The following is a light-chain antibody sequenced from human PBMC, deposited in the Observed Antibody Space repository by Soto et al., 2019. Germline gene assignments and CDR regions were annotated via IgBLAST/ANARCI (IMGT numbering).Light chain of an antibody. CDR3: QQYNSYWT. CDR2: DAS. CDR1: QSISDS. J-gene: IGKJ1*01. Sequence: DIQMTQSPSTLSAYVGDRVTITCRASQSISDSLAWYQQKPGKAPKLLIYDASSLESGVPSRFSGSGSGTEFTLTISSLQPDDFATYYCQQYNSYWTFCHVTKV. V-gene: IGKV1-5*01.